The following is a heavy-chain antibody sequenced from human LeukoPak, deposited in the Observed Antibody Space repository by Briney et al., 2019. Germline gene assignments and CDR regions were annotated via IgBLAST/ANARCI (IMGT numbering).Heavy chain of an antibody. J-gene: IGHJ4*02. D-gene: IGHD3-3*01. CDR3: ARVLRFLEWSDYFDY. CDR1: GGSFSGYY. CDR2: INHSGST. V-gene: IGHV4-34*01. Sequence: SETLSLTCAVYGGSFSGYYWSWIRQPPGKGLEWIGEINHSGSTNYNPSLKSRVTISVDTSKNQFSLKLSSVTAADTAVYYCARVLRFLEWSDYFDYWGQGTLVTVSS.